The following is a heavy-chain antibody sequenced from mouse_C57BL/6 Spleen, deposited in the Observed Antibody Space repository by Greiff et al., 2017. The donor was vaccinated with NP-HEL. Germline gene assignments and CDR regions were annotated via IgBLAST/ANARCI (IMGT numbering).Heavy chain of an antibody. Sequence: QVQLQQPGAELVKPGASVKLSCKASGYTFTSYWMQWVKQRPGQGLEWIGEIDPSDSYTNYNQKFKGKATLTVDTSSSTAYMQLSSLTSEDSAVYYCARLDYYGSSLAYWGQGTLVTVSA. D-gene: IGHD1-1*01. CDR3: ARLDYYGSSLAY. CDR2: IDPSDSYT. CDR1: GYTFTSYW. J-gene: IGHJ3*01. V-gene: IGHV1-50*01.